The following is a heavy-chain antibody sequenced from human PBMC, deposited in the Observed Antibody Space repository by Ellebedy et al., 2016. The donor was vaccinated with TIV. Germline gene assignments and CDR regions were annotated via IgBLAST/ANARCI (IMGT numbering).Heavy chain of an antibody. Sequence: GESLKISCAASGFTFSTYGMHWVRQAPGKGLEWVTVITYDGSEKYYADSVKGRFTISRDISKNTLYLQMNSLRAEDTAVYYCATHYGSGSYFNPGYWGQGTLVTVSS. CDR1: GFTFSTYG. CDR3: ATHYGSGSYFNPGY. J-gene: IGHJ4*02. D-gene: IGHD3-10*01. V-gene: IGHV3-30*03. CDR2: ITYDGSEK.